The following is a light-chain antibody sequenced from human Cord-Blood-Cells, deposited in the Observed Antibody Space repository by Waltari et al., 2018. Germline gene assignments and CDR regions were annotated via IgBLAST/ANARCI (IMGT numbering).Light chain of an antibody. V-gene: IGKV3-20*01. CDR3: QQYGSSPRT. J-gene: IGKJ4*01. CDR1: QSVSSSH. CDR2: GAS. Sequence: EMVSTQSPGTLSLSPGERATLSCRASQSVSSSHLAWYQQKPGQAPRLLIDGASSRATGIPDRFSGSGSGTDFTLTISRLEPEDFAVYYCQQYGSSPRTFGGGTKVEIK.